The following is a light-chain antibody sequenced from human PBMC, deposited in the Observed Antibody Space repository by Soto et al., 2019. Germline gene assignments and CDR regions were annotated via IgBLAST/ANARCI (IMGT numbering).Light chain of an antibody. J-gene: IGKJ3*01. CDR3: QQSLTNPFT. CDR1: QSVSSY. CDR2: DAS. Sequence: EIVLTQSPATLSLSPGERATLSCRASQSVSSYLAWYQQKPGQAPRLLIYDASNLQTGVPSRFSGSGSGTDFTLTISSLQPEDFATYFCQQSLTNPFTFGPGTTVHLK. V-gene: IGKV3-11*01.